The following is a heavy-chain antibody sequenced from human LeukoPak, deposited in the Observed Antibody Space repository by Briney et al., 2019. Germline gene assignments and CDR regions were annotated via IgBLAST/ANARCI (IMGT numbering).Heavy chain of an antibody. D-gene: IGHD3-3*01. J-gene: IGHJ5*02. CDR2: IYPRDGST. CDR1: GYSFTSNY. CDR3: ARDRLLSGYSAYNWFDP. V-gene: IGHV1-46*01. Sequence: ASVKVSCKASGYSFTSNYIHWVRQAPGQGLEWMGMIYPRDGSTSYAQKFQGRVTMTRDTSTSTVYMELSSLRSEDTAVYYCARDRLLSGYSAYNWFDPWGQGTLVTVSS.